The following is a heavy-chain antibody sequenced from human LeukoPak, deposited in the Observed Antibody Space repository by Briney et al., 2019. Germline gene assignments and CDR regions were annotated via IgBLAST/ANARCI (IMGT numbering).Heavy chain of an antibody. Sequence: ASVKVSCKASGYTFTSYGINWVRQAPGQGLEWMGWISVYNGNTNYAQKLQDRVTMTTETSTNIAYMELRSLRSDDTAVYYCARSDSGYGFAYWGQGTLVTVSS. D-gene: IGHD5-12*01. CDR2: ISVYNGNT. CDR3: ARSDSGYGFAY. J-gene: IGHJ4*02. CDR1: GYTFTSYG. V-gene: IGHV1-18*01.